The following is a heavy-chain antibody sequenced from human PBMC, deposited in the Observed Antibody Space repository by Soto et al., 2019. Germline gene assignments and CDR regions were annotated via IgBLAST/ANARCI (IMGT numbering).Heavy chain of an antibody. V-gene: IGHV3-30-3*01. Sequence: QVQLVESGGGVVQPGRSLRLSCAASGFTFSYHALNWVRQAPGKGLEWVAVISYDGDNKYIAETVKGRLTISRDNPKNTVSLQMNSPRTEDTAMYFWERGTTTSAFSVMDVWGQGTTVTVSS. CDR1: GFTFSYHA. CDR3: ERGTTTSAFSVMDV. D-gene: IGHD1-1*01. CDR2: ISYDGDNK. J-gene: IGHJ6*02.